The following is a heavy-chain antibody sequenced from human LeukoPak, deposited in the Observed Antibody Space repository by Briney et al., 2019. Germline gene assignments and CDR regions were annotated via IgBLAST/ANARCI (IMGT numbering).Heavy chain of an antibody. CDR2: INAGNGNT. Sequence: GASVMVSCKASGYTFTSYAMHWVRQAPGQRLEWMGWINAGNGNTKYSQKFQGRVTITRDTSASTAYMELSSLRSEDTAVYYCARVVFGFGVVIEAFDIWGQGTMVTVSS. CDR1: GYTFTSYA. D-gene: IGHD3-3*01. CDR3: ARVVFGFGVVIEAFDI. J-gene: IGHJ3*02. V-gene: IGHV1-3*01.